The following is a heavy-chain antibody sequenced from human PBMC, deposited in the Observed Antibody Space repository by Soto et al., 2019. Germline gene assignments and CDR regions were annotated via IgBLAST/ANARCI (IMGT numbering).Heavy chain of an antibody. V-gene: IGHV3-23*01. CDR2: ISGSGGST. D-gene: IGHD3-9*01. CDR1: GFTFSSYA. Sequence: PGGSLRLSCAASGFTFSSYAMSWVRQAPGKGLEWVSAISGSGGSTYYADSVKGRFTISRDNSKNTLYLPMNSLRAEDAAVYYCAKASLDRDAFDIWGQGTMVTVSS. J-gene: IGHJ3*02. CDR3: AKASLDRDAFDI.